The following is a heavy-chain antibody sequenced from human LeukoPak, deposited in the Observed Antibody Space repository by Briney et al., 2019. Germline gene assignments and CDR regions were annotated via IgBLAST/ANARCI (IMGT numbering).Heavy chain of an antibody. J-gene: IGHJ4*02. CDR2: VHLNGAT. CDR3: TRESGAFSPFGF. CDR1: GGSITTTNW. D-gene: IGHD1-26*01. V-gene: IGHV4-4*02. Sequence: SETLSLTCAVSGGSITTTNWWGWVRPPPGKGLEWIGEVHLNGATNYNPSLESRFSMSIDKSNNHLSLEVTSVTAADTAMYYCTRESGAFSPFGFWGQGTLVTVSS.